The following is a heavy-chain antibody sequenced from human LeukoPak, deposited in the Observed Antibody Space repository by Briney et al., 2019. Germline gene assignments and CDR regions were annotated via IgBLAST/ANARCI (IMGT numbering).Heavy chain of an antibody. CDR2: ISSSSAYF. D-gene: IGHD3-16*01. Sequence: GGSLRLSCAASGFTFSTYSMNWVRQAPGKGLEWVASISSSSAYFFSADSVKGRFSISRDNANNSLYLQMNSLRADDTAVYYWARARGGGEIHFDYWGQGTLVTVSS. J-gene: IGHJ4*02. CDR1: GFTFSTYS. CDR3: ARARGGGEIHFDY. V-gene: IGHV3-21*01.